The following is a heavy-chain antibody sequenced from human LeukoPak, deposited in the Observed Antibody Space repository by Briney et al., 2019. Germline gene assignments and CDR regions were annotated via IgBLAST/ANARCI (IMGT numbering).Heavy chain of an antibody. J-gene: IGHJ4*02. CDR3: ARVGSSGYLPLGY. Sequence: SGGSLRLSCAASGFTVSSNYMSWVRQAPGKGLEWVSVIYSGGSIYYADSVKGRFTISRDNSKNTLYLQMNSLRAEDTAVYYCARVGSSGYLPLGYWGQRTLVTVSS. V-gene: IGHV3-66*01. CDR2: IYSGGSI. CDR1: GFTVSSNY. D-gene: IGHD3-22*01.